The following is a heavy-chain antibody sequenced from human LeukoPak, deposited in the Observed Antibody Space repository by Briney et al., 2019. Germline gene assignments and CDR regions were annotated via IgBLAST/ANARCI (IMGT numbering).Heavy chain of an antibody. D-gene: IGHD2-15*01. CDR1: GFTFSSYS. V-gene: IGHV3-23*01. CDR3: ALYCSGGSCYSMGGAFDI. J-gene: IGHJ3*02. Sequence: GGSLRLSCAASGFTFSSYSMNWVRQAPGKGLEWVSAISGNGHSTYYVDSAKGRFTISRDNSRNTLYLQMNSLRAEDTAVYYCALYCSGGSCYSMGGAFDIWGQGTMVTVSS. CDR2: ISGNGHST.